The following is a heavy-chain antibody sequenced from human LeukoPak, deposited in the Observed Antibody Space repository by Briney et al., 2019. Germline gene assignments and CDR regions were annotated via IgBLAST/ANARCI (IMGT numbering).Heavy chain of an antibody. CDR2: ISSSSSTI. CDR1: GFTFSSYC. Sequence: PGGSLRLSCAASGFTFSSYCMNWVRQAPGKGLEWVSYISSSSSTIYYADSVKGRFTISRDNAKNSLYLQMNSLRDEDTAVYYCARVNSGWKKKGNFDYWGQGTLVTVSS. D-gene: IGHD6-19*01. CDR3: ARVNSGWKKKGNFDY. V-gene: IGHV3-48*02. J-gene: IGHJ4*02.